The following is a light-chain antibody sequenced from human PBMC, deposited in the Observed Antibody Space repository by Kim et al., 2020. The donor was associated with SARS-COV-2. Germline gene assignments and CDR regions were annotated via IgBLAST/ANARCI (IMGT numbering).Light chain of an antibody. CDR2: QDS. J-gene: IGLJ3*02. CDR3: QAWDSRTAV. CDR1: NLGDKY. Sequence: SYELTQPPSVSVSPGQTASITCSGDNLGDKYACWYQQKAGQSPVLVIYQDSKRPSGIPERFSGSNSGNTATLTISGTQSMDEADYYCQAWDSRTAVFGGGTQLTVL. V-gene: IGLV3-1*01.